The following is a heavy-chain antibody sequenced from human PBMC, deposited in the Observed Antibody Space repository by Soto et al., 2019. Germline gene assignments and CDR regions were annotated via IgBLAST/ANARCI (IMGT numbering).Heavy chain of an antibody. D-gene: IGHD6-19*01. J-gene: IGHJ4*02. CDR2: IPYDGSNK. Sequence: QVQLVESGGGVVQPGRSLRLSCAASGFTFSSYGMHWVRQAPGKGLEWVAIIPYDGSNKYYADSVKGRFTISRDNSKNTLYLQMNSLRAEDTAVYYCAKDIVQWVAVAGRGPYWGQGTLVTVSS. CDR1: GFTFSSYG. V-gene: IGHV3-30*18. CDR3: AKDIVQWVAVAGRGPY.